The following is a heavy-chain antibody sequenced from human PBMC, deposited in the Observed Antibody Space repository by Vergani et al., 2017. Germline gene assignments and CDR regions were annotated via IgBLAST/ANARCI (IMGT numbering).Heavy chain of an antibody. Sequence: QVQVVQSGAEVKKSGASVKVSCKTSGYTFSNYYMHWVRQAPGQGLEWMGIINPSGGHTNYAQKFQGRVTMTRDTSTSTVYMELSSLRSEDTAIYYFARGEYGILTGYRYLGQGTLVTVSA. J-gene: IGHJ4*02. CDR1: GYTFSNYY. V-gene: IGHV1-46*03. CDR2: INPSGGHT. D-gene: IGHD3-9*01. CDR3: ARGEYGILTGYRY.